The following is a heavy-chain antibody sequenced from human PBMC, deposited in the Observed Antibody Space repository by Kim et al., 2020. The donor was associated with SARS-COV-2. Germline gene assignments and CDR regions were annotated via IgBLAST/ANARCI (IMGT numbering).Heavy chain of an antibody. J-gene: IGHJ5*02. CDR1: GYTFTSYA. Sequence: ASVKVSCKASGYTFTSYAMHWVRQAPGQRLEWMGWINAGNGNTKYSQKFQGRVTITRDTSASTAYMELSSLRSEDTAVYYCARDRLFDCSSTSCSMAWFDPWGQGTLVTVSS. CDR3: ARDRLFDCSSTSCSMAWFDP. D-gene: IGHD2-2*01. V-gene: IGHV1-3*01. CDR2: INAGNGNT.